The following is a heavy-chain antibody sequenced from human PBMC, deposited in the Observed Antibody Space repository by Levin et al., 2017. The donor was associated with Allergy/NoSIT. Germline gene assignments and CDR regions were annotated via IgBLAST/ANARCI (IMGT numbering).Heavy chain of an antibody. Sequence: GGSLRLSCAASGFTYGDYAMHWVRQAPGKGLEWVSGINWNSVNIEYAESVKGRFTISRDNAKKSLYLQMNSLRADDTALYYCVKDRYSSTSWYYFDYWGQGTLVTVSS. D-gene: IGHD6-6*01. V-gene: IGHV3-9*01. CDR3: VKDRYSSTSWYYFDY. CDR1: GFTYGDYA. J-gene: IGHJ4*02. CDR2: INWNSVNI.